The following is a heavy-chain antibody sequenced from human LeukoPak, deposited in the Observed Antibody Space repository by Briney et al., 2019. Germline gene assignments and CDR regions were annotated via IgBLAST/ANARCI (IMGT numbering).Heavy chain of an antibody. J-gene: IGHJ2*01. Sequence: GGSLRLSCAASGFTFRSYLMHWVRQAPGKGLVWVLGINNDGSTTRYADSVKGRFTISRDNAKNTLYAQMNSLRVEDTAVYYCARGVGYYDSTFDLWGRGTLVTVSS. CDR1: GFTFRSYL. D-gene: IGHD3-22*01. CDR3: ARGVGYYDSTFDL. CDR2: INNDGSTT. V-gene: IGHV3-74*01.